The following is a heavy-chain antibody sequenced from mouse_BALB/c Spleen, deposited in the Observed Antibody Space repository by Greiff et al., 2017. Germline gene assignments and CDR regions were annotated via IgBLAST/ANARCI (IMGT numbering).Heavy chain of an antibody. CDR2: IDPETGGT. Sequence: VQLQQSGAELVRPGASVTLSCKASGYTFTDYEMHWVKQTPVHGLEWIGAIDPETGGTAYNQKFKGKATLTADKSSSTAYMELRSLTSEDSAVYYCTSYGNRGFDVWGAGTTVTVSS. CDR3: TSYGNRGFDV. CDR1: GYTFTDYE. D-gene: IGHD2-1*01. V-gene: IGHV1-15*01. J-gene: IGHJ1*01.